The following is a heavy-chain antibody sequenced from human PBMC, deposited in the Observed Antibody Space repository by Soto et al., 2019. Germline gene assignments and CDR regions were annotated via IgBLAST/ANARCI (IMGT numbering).Heavy chain of an antibody. V-gene: IGHV3-23*01. CDR1: GFTFNSHT. D-gene: IGHD1-7*01. J-gene: IGHJ6*02. Sequence: GGSLRLSCAASGFTFNSHTMNWVRQAPGKGLEWVSSISDSGGSTYYADSVKGRFTISRDNSKNTLYLQMNSLRAEDTAVYYCARDLNFYDYYGMDVWGQGTTVTVSS. CDR3: ARDLNFYDYYGMDV. CDR2: ISDSGGST.